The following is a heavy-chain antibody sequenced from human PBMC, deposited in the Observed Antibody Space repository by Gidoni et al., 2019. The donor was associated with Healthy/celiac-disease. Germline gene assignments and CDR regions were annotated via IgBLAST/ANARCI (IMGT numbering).Heavy chain of an antibody. D-gene: IGHD5-18*01. CDR2: IYYSGST. CDR1: GGSISSYY. Sequence: QVQLQESGPGLVKPSETLSLTCTVSGGSISSYYWSWIRQPPGKGLEWIGYIYYSGSTNYNPSLKSRVTISVDTSKNQFSLKLSSVTAADTAVYYCARVSPPGGYSYGYPLDYWGQGTLVTVSS. V-gene: IGHV4-59*01. CDR3: ARVSPPGGYSYGYPLDY. J-gene: IGHJ4*02.